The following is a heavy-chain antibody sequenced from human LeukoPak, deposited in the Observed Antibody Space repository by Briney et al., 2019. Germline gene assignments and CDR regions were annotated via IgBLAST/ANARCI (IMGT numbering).Heavy chain of an antibody. Sequence: PSETLSLTCTVSGGSISSSSYYWGWIRQPPGKGLEWIGEINHSGSTNYNPSLKSRVTISVDTSKNQFSLKLSSVTAADTAVYYCASGYDLGGLVDYWGQGTLVTVSS. CDR1: GGSISSSSYY. V-gene: IGHV4-39*07. J-gene: IGHJ4*02. CDR2: INHSGST. CDR3: ASGYDLGGLVDY. D-gene: IGHD5-12*01.